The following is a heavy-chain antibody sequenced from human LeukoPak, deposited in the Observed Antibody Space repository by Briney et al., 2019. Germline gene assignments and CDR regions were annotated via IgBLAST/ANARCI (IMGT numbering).Heavy chain of an antibody. CDR1: GGSFSGYY. J-gene: IGHJ6*03. V-gene: IGHV4-34*01. D-gene: IGHD4-23*01. CDR2: INHSGST. Sequence: SETLSLTCAVYGGSFSGYYWSWLRQPPGKGLEWIGEINHSGSTNYNPSLKSRVTISVDTSKNQFSLKLSSVTAADTAVYYCARGPYGGNSAAYYMDVWGKGTTVTVSS. CDR3: ARGPYGGNSAAYYMDV.